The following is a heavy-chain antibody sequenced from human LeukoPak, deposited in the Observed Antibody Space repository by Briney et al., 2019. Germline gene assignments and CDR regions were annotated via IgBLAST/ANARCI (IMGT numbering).Heavy chain of an antibody. CDR2: IIPIFGTA. CDR1: GGTFSSYA. J-gene: IGHJ4*02. Sequence: ASVKVSCKASGGTFSSYAISWVRQAPGQGLEWMGGIIPIFGTANYARKFQGRVTITADESTSTAYMELSSLRSEDTAVYYCARGVSTTVATLYYFDYWGQGTLVTVSS. V-gene: IGHV1-69*13. CDR3: ARGVSTTVATLYYFDY. D-gene: IGHD4-23*01.